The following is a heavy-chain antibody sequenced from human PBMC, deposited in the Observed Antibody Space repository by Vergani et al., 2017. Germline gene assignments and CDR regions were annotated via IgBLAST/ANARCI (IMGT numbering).Heavy chain of an antibody. CDR3: ARETDTGSSVAYNYYAMDV. CDR1: GFTFSDHY. D-gene: IGHD3-9*01. Sequence: QVQLVESGGGLVKPGGSLRLSCAASGFTFSDHYMSWVRQAPGKGLERISYMSSGDSIYYADSVKGRFTVARDNTKNTLYLQMNSLRAEDTAVYYCARETDTGSSVAYNYYAMDVWGRGSTVSVSS. CDR2: MSSGDSI. V-gene: IGHV3-11*04. J-gene: IGHJ6*02.